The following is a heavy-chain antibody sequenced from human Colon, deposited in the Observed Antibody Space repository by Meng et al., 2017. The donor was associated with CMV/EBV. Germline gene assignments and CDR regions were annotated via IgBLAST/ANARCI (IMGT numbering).Heavy chain of an antibody. CDR3: TREYDIWDSSGYYYPYYDYGMDV. V-gene: IGHV3-21*01. CDR1: GFTFSSYS. D-gene: IGHD3-22*01. J-gene: IGHJ6*02. Sequence: GESLKISCAASGFTFSSYSMNWVRQAPGKGLEWVSSISSSSSYIYYADSVKGRFTISRDNAKNSLYLQMNSLRAEDTAVYYCTREYDIWDSSGYYYPYYDYGMDVWGQGTTVTVSS. CDR2: ISSSSSYI.